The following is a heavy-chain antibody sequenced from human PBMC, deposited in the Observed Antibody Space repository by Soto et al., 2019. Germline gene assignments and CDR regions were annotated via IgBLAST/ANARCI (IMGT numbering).Heavy chain of an antibody. J-gene: IGHJ6*02. CDR2: ISGSGGST. V-gene: IGHV3-23*01. Sequence: PGGSLRLSCAASGFTFSSYAMSWVRQAPGKGLEWVSAISGSGGSTYYADSVKGRFTTSRDNSKNTLYLQMNSLRAEDTAVYYCAKDQHTAMVQNYYGMDVWGQGTTVTVSS. CDR3: AKDQHTAMVQNYYGMDV. D-gene: IGHD5-18*01. CDR1: GFTFSSYA.